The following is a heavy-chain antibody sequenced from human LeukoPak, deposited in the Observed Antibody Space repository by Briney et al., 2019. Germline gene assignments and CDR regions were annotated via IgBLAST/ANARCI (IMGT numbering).Heavy chain of an antibody. Sequence: GRSLRLSCAASGFTFSSYGMHWVRQAPGKGLEWVAVISYDGSNKYYADSVKGRFTISRDNSKNTLYLQMNSLRAEDTAVYYCAKDQAAARYAFDIWGQGTMVTVSS. J-gene: IGHJ3*02. CDR2: ISYDGSNK. CDR1: GFTFSSYG. D-gene: IGHD6-6*01. CDR3: AKDQAAARYAFDI. V-gene: IGHV3-30*18.